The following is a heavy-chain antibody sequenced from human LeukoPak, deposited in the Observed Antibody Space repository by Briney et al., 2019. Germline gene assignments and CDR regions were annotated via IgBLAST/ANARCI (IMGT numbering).Heavy chain of an antibody. CDR1: GYTFTSYA. V-gene: IGHV1-3*01. CDR2: INAGNGNT. Sequence: ASVKVSCKASGYTFTSYAMHWVRQAPGQRLEWMGWINAGNGNTKYSQKFQGRVTITRDTSASTAYMELSSLRSEDTAVYYCASRSSSWSSYYYGMDVWGQGTTVTVSS. J-gene: IGHJ6*02. CDR3: ASRSSSWSSYYYGMDV. D-gene: IGHD6-13*01.